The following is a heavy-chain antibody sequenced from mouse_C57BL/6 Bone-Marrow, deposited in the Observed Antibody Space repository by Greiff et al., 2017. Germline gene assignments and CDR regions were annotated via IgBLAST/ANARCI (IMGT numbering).Heavy chain of an antibody. Sequence: QVQLQQPGAELVKPGASVQMSCKASGYTFTSYWLTWVKQRPGQGLEWIGDIYPGSGSTNYNEKFKSKATLTVDTSSSTAYMQLSSLTSEDSAVYYCAKPYGNFYYWYFDVWGTGTTVTVSS. CDR2: IYPGSGST. CDR1: GYTFTSYW. D-gene: IGHD2-1*01. CDR3: AKPYGNFYYWYFDV. V-gene: IGHV1-55*01. J-gene: IGHJ1*03.